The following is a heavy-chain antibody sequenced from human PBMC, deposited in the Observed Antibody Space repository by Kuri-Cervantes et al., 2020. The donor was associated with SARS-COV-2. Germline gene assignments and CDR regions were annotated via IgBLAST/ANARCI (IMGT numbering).Heavy chain of an antibody. CDR2: ISAYNGNT. V-gene: IGHV1-18*04. J-gene: IGHJ6*02. CDR3: ARSANYGSGSYYMSYGMDV. Sequence: ASVKVSCKASVYTFTSYGISWVRQAPGQGLEWMGWISAYNGNTNYAQKLQGRVTMTTDTSTSTAYMELSSLRSEDTAVYYCARSANYGSGSYYMSYGMDVWGQGTTVTVSS. CDR1: VYTFTSYG. D-gene: IGHD3-10*01.